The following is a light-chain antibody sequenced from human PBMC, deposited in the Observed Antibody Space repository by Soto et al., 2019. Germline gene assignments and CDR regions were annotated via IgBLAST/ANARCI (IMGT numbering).Light chain of an antibody. CDR2: KTS. CDR3: MQTTQYSHT. Sequence: SVMTQTPLSSPVTLGQPASISCRSSQSIVHSDGNTYLNWLQQRPGQPPRLLIYKTSNRFSGVPDRFSGSGAGTDFTLTISRVEAEDVGVYYCMQTTQYSHTFGQGTKLEIK. CDR1: QSIVHSDGNTY. J-gene: IGKJ2*01. V-gene: IGKV2-24*01.